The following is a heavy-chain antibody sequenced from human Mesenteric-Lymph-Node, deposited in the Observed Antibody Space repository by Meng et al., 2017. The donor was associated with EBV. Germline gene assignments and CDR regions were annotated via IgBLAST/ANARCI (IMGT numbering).Heavy chain of an antibody. Sequence: QIPLKESRPTVVTPTHTLTLTCIFSGFSLSTSGVGVGLIRQPPGKALEWLALIYWDDDKRYSPSLKTRLTITKDTSENQVVLTMTNIDPVDAATYYCAHRTSNCFDPWGQGTLVTVSS. V-gene: IGHV2-5*02. J-gene: IGHJ5*02. CDR3: AHRTSNCFDP. CDR1: GFSLSTSGVG. CDR2: IYWDDDK.